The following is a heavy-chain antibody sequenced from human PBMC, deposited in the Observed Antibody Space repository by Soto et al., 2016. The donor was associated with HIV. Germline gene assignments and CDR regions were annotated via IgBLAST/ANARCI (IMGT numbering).Heavy chain of an antibody. Sequence: QVQLQESGPGLVKPSETLSLICNVSGVSITGSYWSWIRQPPGKGLEWIGNLYYSGSSNYSPSLKSRVSMSVDMSKSQFSLKMKSVTAADTAVYYCGECWRSRYFDWTLRHFYIDVWGKARRHRLL. V-gene: IGHV4-59*03. CDR3: GECWRSRYFDWTLRHFYIDV. CDR1: GVSITGSY. D-gene: IGHD3-9*01. J-gene: IGHJ6*03. CDR2: LYYSGSS.